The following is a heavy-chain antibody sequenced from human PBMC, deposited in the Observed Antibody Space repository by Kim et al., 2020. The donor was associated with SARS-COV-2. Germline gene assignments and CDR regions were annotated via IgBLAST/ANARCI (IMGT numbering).Heavy chain of an antibody. Sequence: RFTISRDNAKNSLYLQMNSLRAEDTAVYYCAGASGICSSTSCYYYYGMDVWGQGTTVTVSS. V-gene: IGHV3-11*06. D-gene: IGHD2-2*01. CDR3: AGASGICSSTSCYYYYGMDV. J-gene: IGHJ6*02.